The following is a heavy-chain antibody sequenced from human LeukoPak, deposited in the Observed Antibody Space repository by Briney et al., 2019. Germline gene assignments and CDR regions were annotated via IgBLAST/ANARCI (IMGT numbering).Heavy chain of an antibody. CDR3: ARDPGYSGYDLDY. J-gene: IGHJ4*02. CDR1: GFTFSSYN. CDR2: ISSSSSTI. Sequence: GGSLRLSCAASGFTFSSYNMNWVRQAPGKGLEWVSYISSSSSTISYADSVKGRFTISRDNAKNSLYLQMNSLRAEDTAVYFCARDPGYSGYDLDYWGQGTLATVSS. V-gene: IGHV3-48*04. D-gene: IGHD5-12*01.